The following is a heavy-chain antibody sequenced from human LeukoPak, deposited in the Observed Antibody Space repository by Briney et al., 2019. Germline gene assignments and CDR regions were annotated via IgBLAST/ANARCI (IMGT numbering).Heavy chain of an antibody. J-gene: IGHJ4*02. CDR1: GFTFSSYG. V-gene: IGHV3-33*01. D-gene: IGHD6-13*01. CDR2: IWYDGSNK. Sequence: GRSLRLSCAASGFTFSSYGMHWVRQAPGKGLGWVAVIWYDGSNKYYADSVKGRFTISRDNSKNTLYLQMNSLRAEDTAVYYCARGIAAAGTVPGFFDYWGQGTLVTVSS. CDR3: ARGIAAAGTVPGFFDY.